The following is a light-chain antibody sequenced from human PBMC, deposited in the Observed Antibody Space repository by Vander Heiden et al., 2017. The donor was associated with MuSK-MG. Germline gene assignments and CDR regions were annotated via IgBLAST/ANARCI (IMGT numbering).Light chain of an antibody. V-gene: IGKV3-20*01. J-gene: IGKJ1*01. CDR3: QQYGSSPWT. CDR1: QSVSSSY. CDR2: GAS. Sequence: VLTQSPATLSLSPGQRPTLSCRPSQSVSSSYLAWYQQKPGQAPRLLIYGASSRATGIPDRFSGSGSGTDFTLTISRLEPEDFAVYYCQQYGSSPWTFGQGTKVEIK.